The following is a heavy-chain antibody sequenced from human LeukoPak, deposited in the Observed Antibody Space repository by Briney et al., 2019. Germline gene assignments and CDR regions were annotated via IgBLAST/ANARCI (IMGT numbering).Heavy chain of an antibody. Sequence: GASVKVSCKASGYTFTNYGISWVRQAPGQGPEWMGWISAYNGETRYAQNLQGRLTMATDTSTSTAYMELRSLRPDDTAVYYCARVPPSAHQLLSSDYWGQGTQVTVSS. D-gene: IGHD2-2*01. V-gene: IGHV1-18*01. CDR2: ISAYNGET. CDR3: ARVPPSAHQLLSSDY. J-gene: IGHJ4*02. CDR1: GYTFTNYG.